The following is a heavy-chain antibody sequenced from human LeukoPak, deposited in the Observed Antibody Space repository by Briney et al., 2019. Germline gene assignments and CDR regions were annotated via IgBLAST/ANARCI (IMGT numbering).Heavy chain of an antibody. J-gene: IGHJ5*02. CDR1: GGSISSYY. CDR3: ARLTLYCSSTSCSENWFDP. D-gene: IGHD2-2*01. V-gene: IGHV4-59*08. Sequence: PSETLSLTCTVSGGSISSYYWSWIRQPPGKGLEWIGYIYYSGSTNYNPSLKSRVTISVDTSKNQFSLKLCSVTAADTAVYYCARLTLYCSSTSCSENWFDPWAQGTLVTVSS. CDR2: IYYSGST.